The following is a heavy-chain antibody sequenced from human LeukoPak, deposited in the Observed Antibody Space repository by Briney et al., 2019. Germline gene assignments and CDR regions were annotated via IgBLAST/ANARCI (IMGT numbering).Heavy chain of an antibody. Sequence: QLGGSLRLSCAASGFTFSSYAMSWVRQAPGKGLEWVSGISGSGGSTYYADSVKGRFTISRDNSKNTLYLQMNSLRAEDTAVYYCAKAPGPLWFGELPGGQGTLVTVSS. CDR3: AKAPGPLWFGELP. D-gene: IGHD3-10*01. CDR1: GFTFSSYA. CDR2: ISGSGGST. J-gene: IGHJ4*02. V-gene: IGHV3-23*01.